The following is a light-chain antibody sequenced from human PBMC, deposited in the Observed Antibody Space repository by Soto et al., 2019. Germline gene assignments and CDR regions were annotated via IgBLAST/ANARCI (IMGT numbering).Light chain of an antibody. J-gene: IGLJ2*01. CDR2: EVN. CDR3: CSYAGSYTL. Sequence: QSVLTQPPSASGSPGQSVAISCTGTNSDIGNYNFVSWYQQHPGKAPKLMIYEVNKRPSGVPDRFSGSKSGNTASLTISGLQAEDEADYYCCSYAGSYTLFGGGTKVTVL. V-gene: IGLV2-11*01. CDR1: NSDIGNYNF.